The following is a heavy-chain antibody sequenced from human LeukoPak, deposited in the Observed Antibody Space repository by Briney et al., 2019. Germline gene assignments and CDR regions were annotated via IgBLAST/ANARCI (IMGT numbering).Heavy chain of an antibody. D-gene: IGHD1-1*01. CDR1: GFTFSSHW. J-gene: IGHJ4*02. Sequence: GGSLRLSCAASGFTFSSHWMTWVRQAPGKGLEWVANIKEDGSEKYYVDSMEGRFTVSRDNAKNSLYLQMDSLRAEDTAVYYCARGGTFVSDYWGQGTLVTVSS. V-gene: IGHV3-7*01. CDR3: ARGGTFVSDY. CDR2: IKEDGSEK.